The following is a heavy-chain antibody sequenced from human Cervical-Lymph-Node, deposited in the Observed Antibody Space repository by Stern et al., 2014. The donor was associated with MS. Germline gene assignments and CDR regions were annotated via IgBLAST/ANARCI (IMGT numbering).Heavy chain of an antibody. CDR2: IIHIFGTA. V-gene: IGHV1-69*01. Sequence: QVQLVQSGAEVKKPGSSVKVSCKASGYTFTSYAISWVRQVPGQVFEWIGGIIHIFGTANYAPKFQVRVNITADESTFTFYMELSSLRSEDTAIYCCERHPPTPWGQGTLVTVST. CDR3: ERHPPTP. J-gene: IGHJ5*02. CDR1: GYTFTSYA.